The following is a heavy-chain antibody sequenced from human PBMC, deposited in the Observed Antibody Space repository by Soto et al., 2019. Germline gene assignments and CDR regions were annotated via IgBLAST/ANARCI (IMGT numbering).Heavy chain of an antibody. CDR2: IYYTGNT. Sequence: QVQLQESGPGLVKTSETLSLTCTVSGGSVSSGSYFWSWIRQPPGKGLEWLGYIYYTGNTNYNPSLKGRLTISVDSSKNQFSLKLSSVTAADTAVYYCAREKTGDLTFFDFWGQGTLVTVSS. V-gene: IGHV4-61*01. D-gene: IGHD3-16*01. CDR1: GGSVSSGSYF. J-gene: IGHJ4*02. CDR3: AREKTGDLTFFDF.